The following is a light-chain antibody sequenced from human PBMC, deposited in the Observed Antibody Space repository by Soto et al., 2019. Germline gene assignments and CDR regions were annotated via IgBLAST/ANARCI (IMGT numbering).Light chain of an antibody. CDR3: QVWDSSSPSWV. J-gene: IGLJ2*01. CDR2: YVS. Sequence: SYELTQPPSVSVAPGKTARITCGGNNIGSKSVHWYQQKPGQAPVLVIYYVSDRPSGIPERFSGSNSGNTATLTISRVEAGDEADYYCQVWDSSSPSWVFGGGTQLTVL. V-gene: IGLV3-21*04. CDR1: NIGSKS.